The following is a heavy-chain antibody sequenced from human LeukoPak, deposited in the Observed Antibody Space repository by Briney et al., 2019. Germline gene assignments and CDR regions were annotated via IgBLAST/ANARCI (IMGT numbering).Heavy chain of an antibody. CDR2: IHYSGST. CDR3: ARRGNWGFFDY. Sequence: PETLSLTCTVSNDSISSYYWSWIRQFPGKGLEWIGYIHYSGSTNCDPSLKSRVTLSVDTSKKQFSLKLSSVTAADTAVYYCARRGNWGFFDYWGQGTLVTVSS. CDR1: NDSISSYY. D-gene: IGHD7-27*01. V-gene: IGHV4-59*08. J-gene: IGHJ4*02.